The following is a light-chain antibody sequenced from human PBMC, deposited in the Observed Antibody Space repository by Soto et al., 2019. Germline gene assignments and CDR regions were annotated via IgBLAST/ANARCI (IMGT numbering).Light chain of an antibody. J-gene: IGLJ1*01. CDR2: QVT. Sequence: QSVLTQPASVSGSPGQSITISCTGTSSDLAIYNYVSWYQQQPGKAPKLMIYQVTNRPSGVSNRFSGSRSGSTASLTISGLQAEDEADFYCSSYTDSSNYVFGTGTKLTVL. V-gene: IGLV2-14*01. CDR3: SSYTDSSNYV. CDR1: SSDLAIYNY.